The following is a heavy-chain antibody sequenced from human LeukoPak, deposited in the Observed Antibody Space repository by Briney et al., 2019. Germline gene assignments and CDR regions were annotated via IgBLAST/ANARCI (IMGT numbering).Heavy chain of an antibody. CDR2: ISYDGSNK. D-gene: IGHD3-9*01. V-gene: IGHV3-30*03. CDR3: ARGEPLTGLGY. Sequence: GGSLRLSCAASGFTFSSYGMHWVRQAPGKGLEWVAVISYDGSNKCYAGSVKGRFTISRDNSKNTLYLQMNSLRAEDTTVYYCARGEPLTGLGYWGQGTLVTVSS. J-gene: IGHJ4*02. CDR1: GFTFSSYG.